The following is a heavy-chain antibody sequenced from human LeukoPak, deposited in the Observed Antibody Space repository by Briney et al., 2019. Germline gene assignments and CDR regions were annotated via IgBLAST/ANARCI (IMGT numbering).Heavy chain of an antibody. Sequence: ASVKVSCKASGGTFSSYAISWVRQAPGQGLEWMGRIIPILGIANYAQKFQGRVTITADKSTSTAYMELSSLRSEDTAVYYCARRPTGYGDPIDYWGQGTLVTVSS. V-gene: IGHV1-69*04. CDR3: ARRPTGYGDPIDY. D-gene: IGHD4-17*01. CDR1: GGTFSSYA. J-gene: IGHJ4*02. CDR2: IIPILGIA.